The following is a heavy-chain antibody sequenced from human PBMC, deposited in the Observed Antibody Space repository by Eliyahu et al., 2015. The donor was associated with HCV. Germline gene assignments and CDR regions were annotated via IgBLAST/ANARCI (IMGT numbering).Heavy chain of an antibody. J-gene: IGHJ4*02. CDR3: ARGTKDSSGYYYYFDY. CDR1: GFPXXGDY. Sequence: EVHLVESGGGLVQPGGSLXLSCAASGFPXXGDYMTWVRQAPGKGLEWVSVIYSGGSTFYADSVKGRFTISRDNSKNTLYLQMNSLRAEDTAVYYCARGTKDSSGYYYYFDYWGQGTLVTVSS. CDR2: IYSGGST. V-gene: IGHV3-66*02. D-gene: IGHD3-22*01.